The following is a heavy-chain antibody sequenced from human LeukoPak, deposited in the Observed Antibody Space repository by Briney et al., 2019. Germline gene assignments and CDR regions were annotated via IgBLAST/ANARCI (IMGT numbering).Heavy chain of an antibody. Sequence: EASVKVSCKASGYSFTSHYMHWVRQAPGQGLEWLGLINPSGSSTLYAQKFQGRVTMTRDMSTTTDYMELSSLRSEDTAVYYCARGRWATVVTPSGSYYYYMDVWGKGTTVTVSS. CDR3: ARGRWATVVTPSGSYYYYMDV. V-gene: IGHV1-46*01. CDR2: INPSGSST. D-gene: IGHD4-23*01. CDR1: GYSFTSHY. J-gene: IGHJ6*03.